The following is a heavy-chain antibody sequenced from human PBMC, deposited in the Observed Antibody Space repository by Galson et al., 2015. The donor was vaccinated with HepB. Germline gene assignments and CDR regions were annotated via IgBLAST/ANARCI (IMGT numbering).Heavy chain of an antibody. CDR1: GFTFSSYW. D-gene: IGHD3-10*01. CDR3: AARLLHSGGMDV. J-gene: IGHJ6*02. CDR2: INSDGSST. V-gene: IGHV3-74*01. Sequence: SLRLSCAASGFTFSSYWMHWVRQAPGKGLVWVSRINSDGSSTSYAGSVKGRFTISRDNAKNTLYLQMNSLRAEDTAVYYCAARLLHSGGMDVWGQGTTVTVS.